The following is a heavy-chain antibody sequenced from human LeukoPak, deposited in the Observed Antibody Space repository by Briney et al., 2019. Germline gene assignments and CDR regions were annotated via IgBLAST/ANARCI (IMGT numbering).Heavy chain of an antibody. J-gene: IGHJ4*02. CDR1: GGSISSYY. V-gene: IGHV4-59*01. Sequence: SETLSLTCTVSGGSISSYYWSWIRQPPGKGLEWIGYIYYSGSTNYNPSLKSRVTISVDTSKNQFSLKLSSVTAADTAVYYCARAETYYDFWSGYYTGFYFDYWGQGTLVTVSS. D-gene: IGHD3-3*01. CDR2: IYYSGST. CDR3: ARAETYYDFWSGYYTGFYFDY.